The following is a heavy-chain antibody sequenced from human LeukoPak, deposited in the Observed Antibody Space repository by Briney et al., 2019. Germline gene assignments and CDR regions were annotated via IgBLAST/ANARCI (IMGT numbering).Heavy chain of an antibody. V-gene: IGHV4-59*01. Sequence: PSETLSFTCTVSGGSISSYYWSWIRQPPGKGLEWIGYIYYSGSTNYNPSLKSRVTISVDTSKNQFSLKLSSVTAADTAVYYCARDRSYGYTLDVWGKGTTVTVSS. CDR1: GGSISSYY. D-gene: IGHD5-18*01. CDR3: ARDRSYGYTLDV. J-gene: IGHJ6*04. CDR2: IYYSGST.